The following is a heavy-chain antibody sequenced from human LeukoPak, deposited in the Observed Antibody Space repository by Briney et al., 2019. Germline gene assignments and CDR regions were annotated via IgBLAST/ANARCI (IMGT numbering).Heavy chain of an antibody. Sequence: GGSLRLSCAASGFTLSSYATTWVRPDPGKGLELVSAIIGSGADTYYADSVKGRFTISRDTSKNTVYLQMNSLRDEDTAVYYCAKQLDSGNYYPTGDDYWGQGTLVTVSS. J-gene: IGHJ4*02. CDR2: IIGSGADT. CDR3: AKQLDSGNYYPTGDDY. CDR1: GFTLSSYA. D-gene: IGHD3-10*01. V-gene: IGHV3-23*01.